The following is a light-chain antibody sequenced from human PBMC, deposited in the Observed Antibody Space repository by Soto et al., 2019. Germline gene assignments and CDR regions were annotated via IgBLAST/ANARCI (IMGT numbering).Light chain of an antibody. Sequence: QAVLTQAPSGSETPGEGGSISCSGGSSNIGRNTVNWYQQLPGTAPKLLIYSNNRRPSGVPDRFSGSKSGTSASLAISGLQSEDEADYYCAAWDDSLTDYVFGTGTKVTVL. V-gene: IGLV1-44*01. CDR3: AAWDDSLTDYV. J-gene: IGLJ1*01. CDR2: SNN. CDR1: SSNIGRNT.